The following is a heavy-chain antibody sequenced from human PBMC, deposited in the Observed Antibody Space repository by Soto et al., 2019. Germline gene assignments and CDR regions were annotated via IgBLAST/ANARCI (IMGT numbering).Heavy chain of an antibody. J-gene: IGHJ6*02. CDR3: ARHRRAAGGYTTISERYYYYYGMDV. D-gene: IGHD3-3*01. Sequence: PGESLKISCKGSGYSFTSYWIGWVRQMPGKGLEWMGIIYPGDSDTRYSPSFQGQVTISADKSISTAYLQWSSLKASDTAMYYCARHRRAAGGYTTISERYYYYYGMDVWGQGTTVTVSS. CDR2: IYPGDSDT. CDR1: GYSFTSYW. V-gene: IGHV5-51*01.